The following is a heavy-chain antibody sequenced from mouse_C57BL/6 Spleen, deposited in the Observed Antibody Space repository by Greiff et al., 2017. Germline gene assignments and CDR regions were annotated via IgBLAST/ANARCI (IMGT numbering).Heavy chain of an antibody. D-gene: IGHD1-1*01. V-gene: IGHV1-26*01. CDR3: ARPYYYGPFDY. CDR2: INPNNGGT. Sequence: VQLQQSGPELVKPGASVKISCKASGYTFTDYYMNWVKQSHGKSLEWIGDINPNNGGTSYNQKFKGKATLTVDKSSSTAYMELRSLTSEDSAVYYCARPYYYGPFDYWGQGTTLTVSS. J-gene: IGHJ2*01. CDR1: GYTFTDYY.